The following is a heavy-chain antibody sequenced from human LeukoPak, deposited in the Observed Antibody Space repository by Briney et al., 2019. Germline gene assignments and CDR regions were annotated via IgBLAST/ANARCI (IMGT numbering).Heavy chain of an antibody. Sequence: SQTLSLTCAISGDSVSSNSAAWNWIRQSPSRGLEWLGRTYYRSKWYNDYAVSVKSRITINPDTSKNQFSLQLNSVTPEDTAVYYCASAASGYYPTLYNWFDPWGQGTLVTVSS. CDR2: TYYRSKWYN. D-gene: IGHD3-3*01. J-gene: IGHJ5*02. CDR1: GDSVSSNSAA. V-gene: IGHV6-1*01. CDR3: ASAASGYYPTLYNWFDP.